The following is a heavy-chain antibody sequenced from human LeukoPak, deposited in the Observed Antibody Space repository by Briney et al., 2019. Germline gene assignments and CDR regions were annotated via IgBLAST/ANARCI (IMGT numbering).Heavy chain of an antibody. CDR1: GFPFSIYA. J-gene: IGHJ3*02. CDR2: ITYDGSDK. V-gene: IGHV3-30*04. D-gene: IGHD5-24*01. Sequence: PGTSLRLSCTASGFPFSIYAMHWVRQAPGKGLEWVAFITYDGSDKYYGDSVKGRFTISRDNSKSTMYLQMNSLRAEDTAVYYCAKPTEMATIQGAFDIWGQGTMVTVSS. CDR3: AKPTEMATIQGAFDI.